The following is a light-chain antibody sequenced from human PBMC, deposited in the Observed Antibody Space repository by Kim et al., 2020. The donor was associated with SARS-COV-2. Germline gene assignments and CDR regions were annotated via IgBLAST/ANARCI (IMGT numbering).Light chain of an antibody. CDR3: QAWGTGIWV. J-gene: IGLJ3*02. Sequence: ASVKLTCTLSSGHSSYAIAWHQQLPEKGPRYLMKVNSDGSHTKGDDIPDRFSVSSSGAERYLTISRLQSEDEADYYCQAWGTGIWVFGGGTQLTVL. CDR2: VNSDGSH. V-gene: IGLV4-69*01. CDR1: SGHSSYA.